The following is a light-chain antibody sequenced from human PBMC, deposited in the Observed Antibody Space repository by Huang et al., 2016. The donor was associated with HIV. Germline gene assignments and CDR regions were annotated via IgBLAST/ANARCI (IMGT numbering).Light chain of an antibody. CDR2: GAS. Sequence: EIVLTQSPATLSVSPGERATLSCRASQSVGSNLAWHQPIPGQPPRLLIYGASTRATGIPARCSGSGSETEFTLTISSLQSEDFAVYYCQQYNNWPLTFGGGTKVEIK. J-gene: IGKJ4*01. V-gene: IGKV3-15*01. CDR1: QSVGSN. CDR3: QQYNNWPLT.